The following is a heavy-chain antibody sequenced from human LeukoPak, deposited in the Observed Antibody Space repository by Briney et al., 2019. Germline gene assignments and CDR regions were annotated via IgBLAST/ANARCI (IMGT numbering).Heavy chain of an antibody. CDR3: AKDRVSPGFNWFDP. D-gene: IGHD2/OR15-2a*01. CDR2: INGRGDNT. J-gene: IGHJ5*02. CDR1: GVIISSYA. Sequence: GGSLRLSCAASGVIISSYAMSWVRQAPGKGLEWVSAINGRGDNTYYADFVKGRFTISRDNSKGTVYLQMNSLRTEDTAVYYCAKDRVSPGFNWFDPSGQGTLVTVSS. V-gene: IGHV3-23*01.